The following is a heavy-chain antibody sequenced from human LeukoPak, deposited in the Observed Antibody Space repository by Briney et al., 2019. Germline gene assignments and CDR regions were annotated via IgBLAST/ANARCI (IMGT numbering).Heavy chain of an antibody. CDR1: GGSFSGYY. V-gene: IGHV4-34*01. CDR2: INHSGST. J-gene: IGHJ5*02. CDR3: ARGPDIVVVVAATPNWFDP. Sequence: SETLSLTCAVYGGSFSGYYWSWIRQPPGEGLEWIGEINHSGSTNYNPSLKSRVTISVDTSKNQFSLKLSSVTAADTAVYYCARGPDIVVVVAATPNWFDPWGQGTLVTVSS. D-gene: IGHD2-15*01.